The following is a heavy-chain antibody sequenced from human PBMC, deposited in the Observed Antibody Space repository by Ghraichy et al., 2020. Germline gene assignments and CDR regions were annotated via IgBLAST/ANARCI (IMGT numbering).Heavy chain of an antibody. D-gene: IGHD6-19*01. CDR1: GFTFSGSA. Sequence: GESLRLSCAASGFTFSGSAMHWVRQASGKGLEWVGRIRSKANSYATAYAASVKGRFTISRDDSKNTAYLQMNSLKTEDTAVYYCTRVGAVAGTGYWGQGTLVTVSS. V-gene: IGHV3-73*01. CDR3: TRVGAVAGTGY. CDR2: IRSKANSYAT. J-gene: IGHJ4*02.